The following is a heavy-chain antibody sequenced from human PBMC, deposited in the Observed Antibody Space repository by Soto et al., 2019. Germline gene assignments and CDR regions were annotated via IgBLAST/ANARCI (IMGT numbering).Heavy chain of an antibody. CDR2: IYYSGST. D-gene: IGHD3-16*01. Sequence: SETLSLTCTVSGGSISSYYWSWIRQPPGKGLEWIGYIYYSGSTNYNPSLKSRVTISVDTSKNQFSLKLSSVTAADTAVYYCARDARLRQGFDYWGQGTLVTVSS. CDR3: ARDARLRQGFDY. J-gene: IGHJ4*02. CDR1: GGSISSYY. V-gene: IGHV4-59*01.